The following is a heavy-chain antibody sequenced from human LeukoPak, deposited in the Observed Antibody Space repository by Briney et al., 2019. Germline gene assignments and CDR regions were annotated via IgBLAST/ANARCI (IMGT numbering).Heavy chain of an antibody. CDR1: GYTFTGYY. J-gene: IGHJ4*02. Sequence: ASVKVSCKASGYTFTGYYMHWVRQAPGQGLEWMGWINPNSGGTNYAQKFQGRVTMTRDTSISTAYMELSRLRSDDTGVYYCHFTYYDFWSGYQTPYWGQGTLVTVSS. CDR2: INPNSGGT. D-gene: IGHD3-3*01. V-gene: IGHV1-2*02. CDR3: HFTYYDFWSGYQTPY.